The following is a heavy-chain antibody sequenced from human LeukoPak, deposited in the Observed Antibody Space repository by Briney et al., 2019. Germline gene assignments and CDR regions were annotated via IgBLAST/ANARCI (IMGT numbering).Heavy chain of an antibody. Sequence: GASVKVSCKASGYTFTSYVISWVRQAPGQGLEWMGWISAYNGNTNYAQKLQGRVNLTTDTYTSTAYMEMRRLRSDATAVYYCAILSSGADAFDIWGQGTLVTVSS. CDR3: AILSSGADAFDI. J-gene: IGHJ3*02. CDR2: ISAYNGNT. CDR1: GYTFTSYV. V-gene: IGHV1-18*01. D-gene: IGHD3-22*01.